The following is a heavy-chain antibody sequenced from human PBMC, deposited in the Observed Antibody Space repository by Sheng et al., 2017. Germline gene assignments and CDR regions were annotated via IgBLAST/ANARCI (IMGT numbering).Heavy chain of an antibody. Sequence: QVQLVQSGAEVKKPGASVKVSCKTSGYTFNDYDIVWVRQATGQGLEWMGWMNPRVRTEALTAVPEQGHRYQGPLHKHKAYMELANLRXEDTAVYYCARASRNQPCIGLRGVQGTL. D-gene: IGHD4-17*01. CDR3: ARASRNQPCIGLR. CDR1: GYTFNDYD. CDR2: MNPRVRT. V-gene: IGHV1-8*03. J-gene: IGHJ4*02.